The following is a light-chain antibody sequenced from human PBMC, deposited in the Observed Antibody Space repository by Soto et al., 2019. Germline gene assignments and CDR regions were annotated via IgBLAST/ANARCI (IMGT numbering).Light chain of an antibody. CDR1: QDISNY. CDR3: QKYDRVPPS. CDR2: AAS. J-gene: IGKJ3*01. Sequence: DIQMTQSPSSLSASVGDRVTISCRASQDISNYLAWYQQIPGKAPKLVIYAASNLQSGVPSRFSGSGSGTDFTLTISSLQPEDVATYYCQKYDRVPPSFGPGTKV. V-gene: IGKV1-27*01.